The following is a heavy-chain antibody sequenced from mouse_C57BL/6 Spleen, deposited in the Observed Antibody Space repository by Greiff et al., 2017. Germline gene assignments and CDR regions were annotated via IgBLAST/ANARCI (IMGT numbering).Heavy chain of an antibody. Sequence: QVQLQQPGTELVKPGASVKLSCKASGYTFTSYWMHWVKQRPGQGLEWIGNINPSNGGTNYNEKFKSKTTLTVDKSSSTAYMQLSSLTSEDSAVYYCARWHYGSSYDFDYWGQGTTLTVSS. CDR1: GYTFTSYW. CDR2: INPSNGGT. CDR3: ARWHYGSSYDFDY. V-gene: IGHV1-53*01. D-gene: IGHD1-1*01. J-gene: IGHJ2*01.